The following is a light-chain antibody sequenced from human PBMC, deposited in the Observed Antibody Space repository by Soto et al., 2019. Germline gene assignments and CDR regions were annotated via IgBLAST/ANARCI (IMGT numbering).Light chain of an antibody. V-gene: IGLV1-51*01. CDR3: GSWGSSMSAYV. CDR1: SSNIGGNS. Sequence: QSVLTQPPSVFAAQGQKVPTSGSGTSSNIGGNSMYWYQHHAGTAPQILIYDDNKRPSGIPDRFSLAKSGTSATLGLTGFQAGDEADYYCGSWGSSMSAYVFGTGTKVTVL. CDR2: DDN. J-gene: IGLJ1*01.